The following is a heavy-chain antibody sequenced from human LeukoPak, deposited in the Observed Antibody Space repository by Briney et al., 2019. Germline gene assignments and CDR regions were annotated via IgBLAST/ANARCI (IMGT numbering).Heavy chain of an antibody. CDR1: GYTFTNYG. D-gene: IGHD2-2*01. V-gene: IGHV1-18*01. Sequence: GASVKVSFKASGYTFTNYGISWVRQAPGQGLEWMGWISAYNGNTNYAQKLQGRVTMTTDTSTSTAYMELRSLRSDDTAVYYCARTVPRGYYYYGMDVWGQGTTVTVSS. CDR3: ARTVPRGYYYYGMDV. J-gene: IGHJ6*02. CDR2: ISAYNGNT.